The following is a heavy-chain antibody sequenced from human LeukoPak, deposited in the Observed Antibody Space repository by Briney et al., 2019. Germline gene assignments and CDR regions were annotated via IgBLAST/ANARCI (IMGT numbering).Heavy chain of an antibody. Sequence: GGSLRLSCAASGVDLTRHAMSWVRQTPGKGLEWVSDIRSDSFTATYADSVKGRFTISRDNSKKTLYLQMNSLRVEDTAVYYCAKDLVLPGYQPFDSWGQGTLVTVSS. CDR1: GVDLTRHA. D-gene: IGHD3-9*01. CDR2: IRSDSFTA. CDR3: AKDLVLPGYQPFDS. V-gene: IGHV3-23*01. J-gene: IGHJ4*02.